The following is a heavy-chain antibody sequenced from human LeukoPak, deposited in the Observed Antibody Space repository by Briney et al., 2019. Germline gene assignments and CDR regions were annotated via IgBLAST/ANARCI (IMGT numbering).Heavy chain of an antibody. CDR1: GGSISSSSYY. D-gene: IGHD3-10*01. V-gene: IGHV4-39*01. J-gene: IGHJ1*01. CDR3: ANYYGSGTYYKYFQH. CDR2: MYYSGST. Sequence: PSETLSLTCTVSGGSISSSSYYWDWIRQPPGKGLEWIATMYYSGSTYYNPSLKSRVTISVDTSKNQLSLKLSSVTAADTAVYYCANYYGSGTYYKYFQHWGQGTLVTVSS.